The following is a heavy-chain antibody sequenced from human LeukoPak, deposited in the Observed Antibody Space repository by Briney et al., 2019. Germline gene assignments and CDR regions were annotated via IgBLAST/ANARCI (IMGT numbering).Heavy chain of an antibody. J-gene: IGHJ4*02. CDR1: GDSVSSGGYY. D-gene: IGHD2-15*01. CDR2: ISNSGST. CDR3: ASLVVAATTVLEN. V-gene: IGHV4-30-2*01. Sequence: SETLSLTCAVSGDSVSSGGYYWTWIRQHPGKGLEWIGYISNSGSTYYNPSLKSRVTISVDRSKNQFSLKLSSVTAADTAVYYCASLVVAATTVLENWGQGTLVTVSS.